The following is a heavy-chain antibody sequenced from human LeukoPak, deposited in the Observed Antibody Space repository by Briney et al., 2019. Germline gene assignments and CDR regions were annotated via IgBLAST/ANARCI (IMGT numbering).Heavy chain of an antibody. Sequence: PSETLSLTCTVSGASIRSNCWSWIRQPPGTGLECIGYIYYTGSTNDNYNPSLKSRVTISVDTSKNQFSLKLSSVTAADTAVYYCARHGPRRDGYNYDYWGPGTLVTVSS. CDR3: ARHGPRRDGYNYDY. D-gene: IGHD5-24*01. CDR1: GASIRSNC. V-gene: IGHV4-59*08. J-gene: IGHJ4*02. CDR2: IYYTGSTN.